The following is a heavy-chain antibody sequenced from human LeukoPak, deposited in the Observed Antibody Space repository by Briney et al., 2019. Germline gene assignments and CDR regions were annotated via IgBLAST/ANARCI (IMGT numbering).Heavy chain of an antibody. CDR3: ARDGYHGDYFFDY. Sequence: GGSLRLSCAASGFTFSSYAMSWVRQAPGKGLEWVSGINWNGGSTGYADSVKGRFTIYRDNDKHSLYLQMNSLPAEDTALYYCARDGYHGDYFFDYWGQGTLVTVSS. CDR1: GFTFSSYA. D-gene: IGHD4-17*01. CDR2: INWNGGST. J-gene: IGHJ4*02. V-gene: IGHV3-20*04.